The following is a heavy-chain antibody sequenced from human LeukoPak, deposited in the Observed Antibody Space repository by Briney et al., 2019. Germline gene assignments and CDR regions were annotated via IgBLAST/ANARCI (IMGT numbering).Heavy chain of an antibody. V-gene: IGHV3-23*01. D-gene: IGHD2-2*01. Sequence: EAGGSLRLSCAASGFTFSSYAMSWVRQAPGKGLEWVSAISGSGGSTYYADSVKGRFTISRDNSKNTLYLQMNSLRAEDTAVYYCAKDRDIVVVPALLYDYWGQGTLVTVSS. CDR3: AKDRDIVVVPALLYDY. J-gene: IGHJ4*02. CDR2: ISGSGGST. CDR1: GFTFSSYA.